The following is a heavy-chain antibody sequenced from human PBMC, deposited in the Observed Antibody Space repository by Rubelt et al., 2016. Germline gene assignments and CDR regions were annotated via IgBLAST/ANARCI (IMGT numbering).Heavy chain of an antibody. J-gene: IGHJ4*02. CDR2: IYYSGST. D-gene: IGHD3-22*01. CDR3: ARRGGSSGYYYVDY. Sequence: QVQLQQWGAGLLKPSETLSLTCAVSGGSISSGNYYWGWIRQPPGKGLEWIGSIYYSGSTSYNPSLKSRVTISIDSPKKQCALERGSGTAADTAVYYWARRGGSSGYYYVDYSGQGTLVTVSS. CDR1: GGSISSGNYY. V-gene: IGHV4-39*07.